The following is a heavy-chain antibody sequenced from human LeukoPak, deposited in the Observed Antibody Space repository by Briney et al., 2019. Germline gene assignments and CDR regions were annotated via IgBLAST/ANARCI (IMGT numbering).Heavy chain of an antibody. V-gene: IGHV4-38-2*02. Sequence: SETLSLTCTVSGYSISSGYYWGWIRQPPGKGLEWIGSIYHSGSTYYNPSLKSRVTISVDTSKNQFSLKLRSVTAADTAVYYCARDGGYSDYAAIWFDPWGQGTLVTVSS. J-gene: IGHJ5*02. CDR2: IYHSGST. CDR3: ARDGGYSDYAAIWFDP. D-gene: IGHD4-11*01. CDR1: GYSISSGYY.